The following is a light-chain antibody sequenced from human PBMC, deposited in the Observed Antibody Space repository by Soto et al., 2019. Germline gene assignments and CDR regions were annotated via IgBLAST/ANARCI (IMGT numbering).Light chain of an antibody. CDR2: DVS. Sequence: IVLTQSPATLSLSPGDRATLSCRASQSVSSYLAWYQQKPGQAPRLLIYDVSKRATGIPARFSGSGSGTDFTLTISSLEPEDFAVYYCQQRGAFGQGTKLEIK. V-gene: IGKV3-11*01. CDR3: QQRGA. CDR1: QSVSSY. J-gene: IGKJ2*01.